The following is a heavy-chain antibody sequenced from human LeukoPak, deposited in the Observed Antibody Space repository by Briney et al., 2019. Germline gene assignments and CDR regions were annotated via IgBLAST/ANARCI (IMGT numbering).Heavy chain of an antibody. J-gene: IGHJ6*03. Sequence: KPSETLSLTCTVSGGSISSYYWSWIRQPPGKGLEWIGYIYYSGSTNYNPSLKSRVTISVDTSKNQFSLKLSSVTAADTAVYYCARGHYDSSGYYLDYYYYMDVWGKGTTGTVSS. CDR2: IYYSGST. CDR3: ARGHYDSSGYYLDYYYYMDV. CDR1: GGSISSYY. V-gene: IGHV4-59*01. D-gene: IGHD3-22*01.